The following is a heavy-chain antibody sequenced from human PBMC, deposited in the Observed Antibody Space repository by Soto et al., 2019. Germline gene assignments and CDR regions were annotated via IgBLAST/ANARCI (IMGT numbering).Heavy chain of an antibody. Sequence: GASVKVSCKASGGTFSSYAISWVRQAPGQGLEWMGWISAYNGNTNYAQKLQGRVTMTTDTSTSTAYMELRSLRSDDTAVYYCARGTYYYDSSGYNNWFDPWGQGTLVTVSS. D-gene: IGHD3-22*01. J-gene: IGHJ5*02. CDR1: GGTFSSYA. CDR3: ARGTYYYDSSGYNNWFDP. CDR2: ISAYNGNT. V-gene: IGHV1-18*01.